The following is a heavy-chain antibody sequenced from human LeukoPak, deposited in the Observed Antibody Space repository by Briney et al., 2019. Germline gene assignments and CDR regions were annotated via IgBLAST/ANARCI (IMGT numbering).Heavy chain of an antibody. D-gene: IGHD4-17*01. V-gene: IGHV3-21*04. CDR1: GFTFSSYS. Sequence: GGSLRLSCAASGFTFSSYSMNWVRQAPGKGLEWVSSISSSSSYIYYADSVKGRFTISRDNSKNTLYLQMNSLRAEDTAVYYWGKGAVTIFSPVFDYWAKETLVT. J-gene: IGHJ4*02. CDR3: GKGAVTIFSPVFDY. CDR2: ISSSSSYI.